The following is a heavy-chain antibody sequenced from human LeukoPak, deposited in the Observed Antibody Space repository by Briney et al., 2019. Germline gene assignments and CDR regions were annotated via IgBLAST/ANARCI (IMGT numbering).Heavy chain of an antibody. CDR1: GFPFSSYW. CDR2: IKQDGSKK. CDR3: TRVGYIDEGIDY. J-gene: IGHJ4*02. V-gene: IGHV3-7*04. D-gene: IGHD5-24*01. Sequence: GGSLRLSCVASGFPFSSYWMTWVRQAPGKGLEWVANIKQDGSKKSYVDSVKGRFTISRDNAKNSLYLQMNSLRAEDTAIYYCTRVGYIDEGIDYWGQGTLVTVSP.